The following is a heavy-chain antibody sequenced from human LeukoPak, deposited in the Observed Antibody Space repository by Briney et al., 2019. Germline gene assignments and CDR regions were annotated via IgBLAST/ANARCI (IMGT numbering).Heavy chain of an antibody. D-gene: IGHD3-10*01. CDR2: SYWNNDK. V-gene: IGHV2-5*01. Sequence: ESGPTLVNPTQTLTLTCTFSGFSLTTTGVGVAWIRQPPGKALEWLAVSYWNNDKSYSPSLKSRLTITKDTSKNQVVLKITNMEPVDTATYYCAHKGRGSGSYNMWGQGTLVTVSS. J-gene: IGHJ4*02. CDR3: AHKGRGSGSYNM. CDR1: GFSLTTTGVG.